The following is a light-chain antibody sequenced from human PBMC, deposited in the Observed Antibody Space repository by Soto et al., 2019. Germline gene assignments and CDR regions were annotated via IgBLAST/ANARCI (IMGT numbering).Light chain of an antibody. V-gene: IGKV3-20*01. CDR2: AAS. CDR1: QSVKGNF. J-gene: IGKJ2*01. Sequence: EIVLTQSPGTLSLSPGARATLSCRASQSVKGNFLAWYQQKPGQAPRLLIYAASSRATGVPDRFSGSGSGTDFSLTISRLEPEDFAVYYCQQYGSSPRTFGQGTKLEIK. CDR3: QQYGSSPRT.